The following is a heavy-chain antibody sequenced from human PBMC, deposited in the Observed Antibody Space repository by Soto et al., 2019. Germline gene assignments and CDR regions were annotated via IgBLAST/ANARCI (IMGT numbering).Heavy chain of an antibody. D-gene: IGHD4-17*01. Sequence: GGSLRLSCAASGFTFDDYAMHWVRQAPGKGLEWVSGISWNSGSIGYADSVKGRFTISRDNAKNSLYLQMNSLRAEDTALYYCAKDSGDYGDYVSPFDHWGQGTLVTVSS. V-gene: IGHV3-9*01. J-gene: IGHJ4*02. CDR2: ISWNSGSI. CDR3: AKDSGDYGDYVSPFDH. CDR1: GFTFDDYA.